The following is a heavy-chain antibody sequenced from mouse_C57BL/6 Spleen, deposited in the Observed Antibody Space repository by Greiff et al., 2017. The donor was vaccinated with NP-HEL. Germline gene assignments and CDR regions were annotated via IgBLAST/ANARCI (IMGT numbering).Heavy chain of an antibody. CDR2: ISYDGSN. Sequence: EVQLQQSGPGLVKPSQSLSLTCSVTGYSITSGYYWNWIRQFPGNKLEWMGYISYDGSNNYNPSLKNRISITRDTSKNQFFLKLNSVTTEDTATYYCARGGYYGSYAMDYWGQGTSVTVSS. J-gene: IGHJ4*01. CDR3: ARGGYYGSYAMDY. V-gene: IGHV3-6*01. CDR1: GYSITSGYY. D-gene: IGHD1-1*01.